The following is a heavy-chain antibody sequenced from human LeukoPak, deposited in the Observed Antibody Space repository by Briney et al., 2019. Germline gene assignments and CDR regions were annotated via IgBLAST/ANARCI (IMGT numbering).Heavy chain of an antibody. CDR3: ATSQPGSYWFDP. CDR1: GGSISSSSYY. V-gene: IGHV4-39*07. CDR2: IYYSGST. D-gene: IGHD3-10*01. Sequence: PSETLSLTCTVSGGSISSSSYYWGWIRQPPGKGLEWIGSIYYSGSTYYSPSLKSRVTISVDTSKNQFSLKLSSVTAADTAVYYCATSQPGSYWFDPWGQGTLVTVSS. J-gene: IGHJ5*02.